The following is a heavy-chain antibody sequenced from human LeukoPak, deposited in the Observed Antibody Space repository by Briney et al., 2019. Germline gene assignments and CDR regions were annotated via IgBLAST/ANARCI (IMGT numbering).Heavy chain of an antibody. Sequence: GGSLRLSCAASGFTFSSYSMNWVRQAPGKGLEWVSSISSSSSYIYYADSVKGRFTTSRDNAKNSLYLQMNSLRAEDTAVYYCARDLSSGYVGDYWGQGTLVTVSS. CDR2: ISSSSSYI. V-gene: IGHV3-21*01. J-gene: IGHJ4*02. CDR3: ARDLSSGYVGDY. CDR1: GFTFSSYS. D-gene: IGHD5-12*01.